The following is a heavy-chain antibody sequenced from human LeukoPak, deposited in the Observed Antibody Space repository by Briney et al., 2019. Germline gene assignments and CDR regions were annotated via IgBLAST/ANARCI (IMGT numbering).Heavy chain of an antibody. Sequence: SVKVSCKASGGTFSSYAISWVRQAPGQGLEWMGRIIPILGIANYAQKFQDRVTITADKSTSTAYMELSSLRSEDTAVYYCARARATVTDGDWFDPWGQGTLVTVSS. CDR3: ARARATVTDGDWFDP. J-gene: IGHJ5*02. CDR2: IIPILGIA. D-gene: IGHD4-17*01. CDR1: GGTFSSYA. V-gene: IGHV1-69*04.